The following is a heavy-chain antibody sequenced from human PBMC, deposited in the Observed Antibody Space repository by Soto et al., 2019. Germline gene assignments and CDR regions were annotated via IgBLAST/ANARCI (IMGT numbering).Heavy chain of an antibody. CDR1: GGTFSSYS. CDR2: IIPIFGTA. J-gene: IGHJ5*02. Sequence: SVKVSCKASGGTFSSYSISWVRQAPGQGLEWMGGIIPIFGTANYAQKFQGRVTITADESTSTAYMELSSLRSEDTAVYYCATKKPGLGELSSLHWFGPWGQGTLVTVSS. V-gene: IGHV1-69*13. CDR3: ATKKPGLGELSSLHWFGP. D-gene: IGHD3-16*02.